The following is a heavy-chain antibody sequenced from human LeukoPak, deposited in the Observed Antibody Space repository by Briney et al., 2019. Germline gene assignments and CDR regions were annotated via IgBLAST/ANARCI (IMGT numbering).Heavy chain of an antibody. CDR2: INHSGST. J-gene: IGHJ6*02. D-gene: IGHD3-10*01. Sequence: SETLSLTCAVYGGSFSGYYWSWIRQPPGKGLEWIGEINHSGSTNYNPSLKSRVTISVDTSKNQSSLKLSSVTAADTAVYYCARAGYYYYGMDVWGQGTTVTVSS. CDR1: GGSFSGYY. V-gene: IGHV4-34*01. CDR3: ARAGYYYYGMDV.